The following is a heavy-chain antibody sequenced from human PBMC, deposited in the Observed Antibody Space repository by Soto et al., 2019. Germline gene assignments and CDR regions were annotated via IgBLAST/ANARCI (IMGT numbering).Heavy chain of an antibody. V-gene: IGHV3-23*01. CDR2: ISGSGGST. J-gene: IGHJ1*01. D-gene: IGHD4-17*01. CDR1: GFTFSSYA. Sequence: GGSLRLSCAASGFTFSSYAMSWVRQAPGKGLEWVSAISGSGGSTYYADSVKGRFTISRDNSKNTLYLQMNSLRAEDTAVYYCAKARPRTTGTTPLRYLHHWGQGPLVTV. CDR3: AKARPRTTGTTPLRYLHH.